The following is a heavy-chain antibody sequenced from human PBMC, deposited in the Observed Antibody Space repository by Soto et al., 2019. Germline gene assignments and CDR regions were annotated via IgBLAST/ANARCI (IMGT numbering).Heavy chain of an antibody. CDR2: INHSGST. CDR3: VRKSSLAVRGLFRYHHYGLDV. V-gene: IGHV4-34*01. Sequence: SETLSLTCAVYGGSFSGHYWTWIRQSPGTGLEWIGEINHSGSTNYNPSLKSRVDTSVDTSKNQFSLKLTSVTAADTAVYYCVRKSSLAVRGLFRYHHYGLDVWGQGTTVTVSS. D-gene: IGHD3-22*01. CDR1: GGSFSGHY. J-gene: IGHJ6*02.